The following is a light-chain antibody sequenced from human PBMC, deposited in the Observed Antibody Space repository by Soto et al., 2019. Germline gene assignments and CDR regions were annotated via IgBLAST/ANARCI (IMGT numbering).Light chain of an antibody. Sequence: QSVLTQPASVSGSPGQSITISCTGTTSDIGGYYFVSWYQQHPGKAPKLIIYDVSHRPSGVSTRFSGFKSGNTASLTISGLQAEDDAEYYCSSYRSSHIPFVFATGTKLTVL. J-gene: IGLJ1*01. CDR3: SSYRSSHIPFV. V-gene: IGLV2-14*03. CDR2: DVS. CDR1: TSDIGGYYF.